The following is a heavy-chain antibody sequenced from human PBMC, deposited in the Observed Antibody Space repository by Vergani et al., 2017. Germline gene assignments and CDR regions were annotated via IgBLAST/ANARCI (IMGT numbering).Heavy chain of an antibody. J-gene: IGHJ4*02. V-gene: IGHV5-51*01. Sequence: EVQLVQSGAEVKKPGESLKISCKGSGYSFTSYWIGWVRQMPGKGLEWMGIIYPGDSDTRYSPAFQGQVTISADKSISTAYLQWSSLKASDTAMYYCARPWGHSSGWEYYFDYWGQGTLVTVSS. CDR1: GYSFTSYW. CDR2: IYPGDSDT. CDR3: ARPWGHSSGWEYYFDY. D-gene: IGHD6-19*01.